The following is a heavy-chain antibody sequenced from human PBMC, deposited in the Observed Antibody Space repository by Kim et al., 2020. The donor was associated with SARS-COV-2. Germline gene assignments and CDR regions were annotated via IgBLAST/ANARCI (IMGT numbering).Heavy chain of an antibody. J-gene: IGHJ4*02. CDR2: ISAYNGKT. CDR3: ARYRHLLEGHYDS. D-gene: IGHD3-16*02. V-gene: IGHV1-18*04. CDR1: GYIFFSYS. Sequence: ASVKVSCKASGYIFFSYSIAWVRQAPGQGLEWVGWISAYNGKTDFAQGLQGRLTMTTDVSTSTAYLELRRLRSDDTAVYFCARYRHLLEGHYDSWGQGTL.